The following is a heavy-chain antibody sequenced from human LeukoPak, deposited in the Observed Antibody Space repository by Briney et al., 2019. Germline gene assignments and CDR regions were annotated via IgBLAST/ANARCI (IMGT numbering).Heavy chain of an antibody. J-gene: IGHJ3*02. D-gene: IGHD2-15*01. CDR2: ISWNSDRI. Sequence: GGSLRLSCAASGFTFEDYAMHWVRQGPGKGLEWVSGISWNSDRIGYADSVKGRFTISRDNAKNPLYLQMNSLRAEDTAVYYRATIVVVVAATPGLAFDIWGQGTMVTVSS. CDR1: GFTFEDYA. V-gene: IGHV3-9*01. CDR3: ATIVVVVAATPGLAFDI.